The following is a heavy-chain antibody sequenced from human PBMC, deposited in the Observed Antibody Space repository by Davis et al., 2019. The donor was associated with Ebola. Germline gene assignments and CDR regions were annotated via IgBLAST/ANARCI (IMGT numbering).Heavy chain of an antibody. Sequence: SETLSLTCTVSGGAIGRYYLSWIRRQPWKGQEWIGYIYYSESTNYNASLKSRVTISVDKSKNQFSLKLSYVTAADTAVSYCARHTRCIGGSFYYLYYYGMHVWGTVSTATVFS. CDR2: IYYSEST. CDR1: GGAIGRYY. J-gene: IGHJ6*04. CDR3: ARHTRCIGGSFYYLYYYGMHV. D-gene: IGHD2-15*01. V-gene: IGHV4-59*08.